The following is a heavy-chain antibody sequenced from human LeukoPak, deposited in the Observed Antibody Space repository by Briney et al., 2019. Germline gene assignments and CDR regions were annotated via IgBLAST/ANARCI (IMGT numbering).Heavy chain of an antibody. CDR3: ARSLTDWGGGTWFDP. J-gene: IGHJ5*02. D-gene: IGHD2-21*01. CDR2: ISAYNGNT. CDR1: GYLFNTYV. V-gene: IGHV1-18*01. Sequence: ASVKVSCKTSGYLFNTYVISWVRQAPGQGLEWMGGISAYNGNTNYAQKFQGRVTMTTDTATNTAYLEVRSLRLDDTAVYYCARSLTDWGGGTWFDPWGQGTLVTVSS.